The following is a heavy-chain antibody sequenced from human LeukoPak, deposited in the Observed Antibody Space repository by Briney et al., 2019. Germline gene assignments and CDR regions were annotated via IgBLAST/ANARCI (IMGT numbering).Heavy chain of an antibody. Sequence: PGGSLRLSCAVSGFTVSSNYMNWVRQAPGKGLAWVSIIYSGGSTYYADSVKGRFTISRDNAKNSLYLQMNSLRAEDTALYHCARGHPYYYYGMDVWGQGTTVTVSS. CDR3: ARGHPYYYYGMDV. CDR1: GFTVSSNY. J-gene: IGHJ6*02. CDR2: IYSGGST. V-gene: IGHV3-53*01.